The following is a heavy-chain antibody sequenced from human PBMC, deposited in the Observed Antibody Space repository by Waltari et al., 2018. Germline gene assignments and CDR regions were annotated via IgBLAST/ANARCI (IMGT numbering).Heavy chain of an antibody. CDR1: GFTFSSYW. CDR3: ARDLPYGSGSYLAY. V-gene: IGHV3-7*01. Sequence: EVQLVESGGGLVQPGGSLRLSCAASGFTFSSYWMSWVRQAPGKGLEWVANIKQDGSEKYYVDSVKGRFTISRDNAKNSLYLQMNSLRAEDTAVYYCARDLPYGSGSYLAYWGQGTLVTVSS. D-gene: IGHD3-10*01. J-gene: IGHJ4*02. CDR2: IKQDGSEK.